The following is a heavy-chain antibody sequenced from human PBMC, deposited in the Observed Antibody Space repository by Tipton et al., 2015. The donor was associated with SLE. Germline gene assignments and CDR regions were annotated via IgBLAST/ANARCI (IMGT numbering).Heavy chain of an antibody. CDR2: SRNKANSYTT. CDR3: TRTGPRYSSAWPVDC. J-gene: IGHJ4*02. CDR1: GFTFSDHY. Sequence: SLRLSCAASGFTFSDHYMDWVRQAPGKGLEWVGRSRNKANSYTTEYAASVKGRFTISRDDSKSIAYLQMNSLKTEDTAVYYCTRTGPRYSSAWPVDCWGQGTLVTVSS. D-gene: IGHD6-19*01. V-gene: IGHV3-72*01.